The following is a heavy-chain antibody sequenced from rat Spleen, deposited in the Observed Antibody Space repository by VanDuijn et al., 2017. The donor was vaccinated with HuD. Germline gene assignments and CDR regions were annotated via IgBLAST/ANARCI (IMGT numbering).Heavy chain of an antibody. CDR3: ARHLREASGVMDA. CDR1: GFSLTTHH. Sequence: QVRLKESGPGLVQPSQTLSLTCTVSGFSLTTHHVSRVRQPPGKSLVWMGIIWAGGGTNYNSAVKSRLSISRDTSKSQVLLKMNSLQPEDTGTYYCARHLREASGVMDAWGQGASVTVSS. CDR2: IWAGGGT. V-gene: IGHV2-72*01. D-gene: IGHD4-3*01. J-gene: IGHJ4*01.